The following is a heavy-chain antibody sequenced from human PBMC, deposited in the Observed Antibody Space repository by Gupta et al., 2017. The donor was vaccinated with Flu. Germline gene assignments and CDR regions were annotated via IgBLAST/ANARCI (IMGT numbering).Heavy chain of an antibody. D-gene: IGHD1-26*01. CDR1: AGSISSSSYY. CDR2: IYYSGST. V-gene: IGHV4-39*01. Sequence: QLQLQESCPGLVKPSYTLSLPCTVSAGSISSSSYYWGWIRQPPGKGLEWIGSIYYSGSTYYNPSLKSRVTISVDTSKNQFSLKLSSVTAADTAVYYCARHLGSYWGDAFDIWGQGTMVTGSS. J-gene: IGHJ3*02. CDR3: ARHLGSYWGDAFDI.